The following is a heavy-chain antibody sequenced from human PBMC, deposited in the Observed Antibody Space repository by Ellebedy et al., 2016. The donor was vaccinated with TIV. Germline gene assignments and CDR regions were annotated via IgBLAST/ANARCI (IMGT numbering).Heavy chain of an antibody. CDR3: SRGGDV. J-gene: IGHJ6*02. Sequence: GGSLRLSCATSGFTFSSYAMSWVRQAPGKGLEWVSGITGSGGSTYYADSVKGRFTISRDNSKNTLFLQMNSLRAEDTAVYSCSRGGDVWGQGTTVTVSS. CDR2: ITGSGGST. CDR1: GFTFSSYA. V-gene: IGHV3-23*01.